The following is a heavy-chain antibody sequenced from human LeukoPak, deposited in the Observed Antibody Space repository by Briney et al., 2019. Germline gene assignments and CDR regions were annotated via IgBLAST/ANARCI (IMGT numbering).Heavy chain of an antibody. CDR2: ISANNGNS. J-gene: IGHJ4*02. V-gene: IGHV1-18*01. CDR1: GYTFTNYG. Sequence: ASVKVSCKASGYTFTNYGIAWVRQAPGQGLEWMGWISANNGNSNHAQKFQGRVTVTTDTSTSTAYLELRSLRYDDTAVYYCARDGYFDSWGQGTLVTVSS. CDR3: ARDGYFDS.